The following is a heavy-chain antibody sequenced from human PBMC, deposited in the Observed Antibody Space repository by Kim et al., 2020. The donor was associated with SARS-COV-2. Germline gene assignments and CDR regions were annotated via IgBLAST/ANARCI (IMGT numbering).Heavy chain of an antibody. CDR1: GFTFDDYG. D-gene: IGHD2-15*01. CDR3: ARGGSLGYCSGGSCCSKDYLGMDV. Sequence: GGSLRLSCAASGFTFDDYGMSWVRQAPGKGLEWVSGINWNGGSTCYADSVKGRFTISRDNAKNSLYLQMNSLRAEDTALYHCARGGSLGYCSGGSCCSKDYLGMDVWGQGTTVTVSS. CDR2: INWNGGST. J-gene: IGHJ6*02. V-gene: IGHV3-20*01.